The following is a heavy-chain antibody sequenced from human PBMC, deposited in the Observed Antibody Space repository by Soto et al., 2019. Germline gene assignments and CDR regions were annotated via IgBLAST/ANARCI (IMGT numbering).Heavy chain of an antibody. Sequence: SVKVSCKASGFTFTSSAMQWVRQARGQRLEWIGWIVVGSGNTNYAQKFQERVTITRDMSTSTAYMELSSLRSEDTAVYYCAAGPYYYGSGSSDYYYYYYMDVWGKGTTVTVS. CDR1: GFTFTSSA. J-gene: IGHJ6*03. V-gene: IGHV1-58*02. CDR2: IVVGSGNT. D-gene: IGHD3-10*01. CDR3: AAGPYYYGSGSSDYYYYYYMDV.